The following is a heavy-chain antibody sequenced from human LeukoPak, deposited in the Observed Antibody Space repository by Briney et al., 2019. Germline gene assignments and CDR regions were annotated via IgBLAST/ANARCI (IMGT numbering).Heavy chain of an antibody. Sequence: GGSLRLSCATSGFTFSTYAMSWVRQTPGKGLEWVSAISGSGGKTYYADSVKGRITISRDNSKKTLYLQMNSLRAEDTAIYYGPTAAGYNYAQSWGQGPL. J-gene: IGHJ5*02. CDR3: PTAAGYNYAQS. D-gene: IGHD5-18*01. V-gene: IGHV3-23*01. CDR1: GFTFSTYA. CDR2: ISGSGGKT.